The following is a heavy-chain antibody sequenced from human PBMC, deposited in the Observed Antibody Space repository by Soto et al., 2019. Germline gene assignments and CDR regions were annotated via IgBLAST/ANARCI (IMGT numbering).Heavy chain of an antibody. V-gene: IGHV1-69*02. J-gene: IGHJ4*02. Sequence: QVQLVQSGAEVKKPGSSVKVSCTASGDTFNFYTISWVRQAPGQGLEWMGRIIPMLGMSNYAQNFQGRVTMIADKSTSTAYMVLSSLRSEDTALYYCATNYGSGSAHFDNWGQGTLVTVSS. CDR2: IIPMLGMS. CDR3: ATNYGSGSAHFDN. D-gene: IGHD3-10*01. CDR1: GDTFNFYT.